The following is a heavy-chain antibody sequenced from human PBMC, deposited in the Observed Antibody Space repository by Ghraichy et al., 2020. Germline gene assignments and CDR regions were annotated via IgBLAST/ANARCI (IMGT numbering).Heavy chain of an antibody. D-gene: IGHD6-13*01. V-gene: IGHV3-7*01. CDR3: AKCRGSTWNDALDI. CDR1: GFMFSSYW. J-gene: IGHJ3*02. CDR2: IKPDGSEK. Sequence: GGSLRLSCAASGFMFSSYWMSWVRQAPGKGLEWVANIKPDGSEKNYVGSVKGRFTISRDNAKNSLYLQMNSLRAEDTAVYYCAKCRGSTWNDALDIWGQGTMVTVSS.